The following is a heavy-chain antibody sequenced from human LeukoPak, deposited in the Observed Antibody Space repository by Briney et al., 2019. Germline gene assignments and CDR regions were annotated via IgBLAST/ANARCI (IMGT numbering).Heavy chain of an antibody. CDR1: GFSFSVYS. Sequence: PGGSLRLSCAASGFSFSVYSMDWLRHAPGKGLECVSSISSRSYPDYADSVRGRFTISRDNAKNSLFLQMNSLRAEDTAVYYCASYGGFTSATLVDLLWGQGTLVTVSS. J-gene: IGHJ4*02. V-gene: IGHV3-69-1*01. D-gene: IGHD4-23*01. CDR2: ISSRSYP. CDR3: ASYGGFTSATLVDLL.